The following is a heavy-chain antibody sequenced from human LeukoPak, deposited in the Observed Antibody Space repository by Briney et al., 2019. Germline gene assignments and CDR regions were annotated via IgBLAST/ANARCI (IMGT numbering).Heavy chain of an antibody. D-gene: IGHD3-3*01. CDR3: ARGLNDSWTGENY. CDR2: INHSGST. V-gene: IGHV4-34*01. J-gene: IGHJ4*02. Sequence: SETLSLTCAVYDGSFSGYYWSWIRQPPGKGLEWIGEINHSGSTNYNPSLKSRVTISLDTSKSQFSLRVRCVTAADTAVYYCARGLNDSWTGENYWGQGTLVTVSS. CDR1: DGSFSGYY.